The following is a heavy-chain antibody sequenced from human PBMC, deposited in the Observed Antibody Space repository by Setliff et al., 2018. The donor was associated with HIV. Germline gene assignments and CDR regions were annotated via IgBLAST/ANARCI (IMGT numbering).Heavy chain of an antibody. Sequence: SGPTLVNPTQTLPLTCTFSGFSLTTTGMCVTWIRQPPGKALEGLARIDWDDDEYYSTSLKTRLTISKDTSKNQVALTMTNMDPVDTATYYCARIKGSWYVDYWGQGTLVTVSS. CDR2: IDWDDDE. D-gene: IGHD6-13*01. V-gene: IGHV2-70*11. CDR3: ARIKGSWYVDY. CDR1: GFSLTTTGMC. J-gene: IGHJ4*02.